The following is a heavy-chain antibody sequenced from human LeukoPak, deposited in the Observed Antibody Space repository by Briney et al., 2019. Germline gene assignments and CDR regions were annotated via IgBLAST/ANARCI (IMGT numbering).Heavy chain of an antibody. J-gene: IGHJ4*02. CDR1: GFTFSHAW. V-gene: IGHV3-15*01. Sequence: PGGSLRLSCAASGFTFSHAWMTWVRQAPGKGLEWVGRIKSKGDGGTTDYAAPVKGRFTISRDDSKNTLYLQMNSLKTEDTAVYYCIKVSGDWSRWGQGTLVTVSS. D-gene: IGHD3-9*01. CDR2: IKSKGDGGTT. CDR3: IKVSGDWSR.